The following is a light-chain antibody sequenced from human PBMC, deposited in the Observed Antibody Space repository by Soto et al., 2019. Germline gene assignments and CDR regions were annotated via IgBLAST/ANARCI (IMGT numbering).Light chain of an antibody. J-gene: IGLJ1*01. V-gene: IGLV1-44*01. CDR3: AAWDDTLTGYV. CDR2: SNN. CDR1: SSSIGSNT. Sequence: SVLTQPPSASWTPGQMVTISCSGSSSSIGSNTVNWYQQLPGTAPKLLIYSNNQRPSGVPDRFSGSKSGTSASLAISGLQSEDEADYYCAAWDDTLTGYVFGTGTKVTVL.